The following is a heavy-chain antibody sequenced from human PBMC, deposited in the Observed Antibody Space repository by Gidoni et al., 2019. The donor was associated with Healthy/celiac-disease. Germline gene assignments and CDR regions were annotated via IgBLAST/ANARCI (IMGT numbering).Heavy chain of an antibody. CDR3: ARRANTFRFGELSSYFDY. J-gene: IGHJ4*02. D-gene: IGHD3-10*01. V-gene: IGHV5-51*03. Sequence: EVQLVQSGAEVKKPGESLKISCKGSGYSFTSSWLGWVRQMPGKGLEWMGIIYPGDSDTRYSPSFQGQVTISADKSISTAYLQWSSLKASDTAMYYCARRANTFRFGELSSYFDYWGQGTLVTVSS. CDR2: IYPGDSDT. CDR1: GYSFTSSW.